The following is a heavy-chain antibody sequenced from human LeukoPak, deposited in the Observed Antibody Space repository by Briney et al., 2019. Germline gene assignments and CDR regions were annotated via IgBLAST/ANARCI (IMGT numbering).Heavy chain of an antibody. D-gene: IGHD3-10*01. Sequence: PGGSLRLSCAASGFTFTTYWMGWVRQAPGKGLEWVANINQDGSEKYYVDSVKGRFTISRDNAKNSLYLQMNSLRAEDAAVYYCARPLKYHYGSETYFWFDPWGQGTLVTVSS. CDR3: ARPLKYHYGSETYFWFDP. CDR1: GFTFTTYW. V-gene: IGHV3-7*01. CDR2: INQDGSEK. J-gene: IGHJ5*02.